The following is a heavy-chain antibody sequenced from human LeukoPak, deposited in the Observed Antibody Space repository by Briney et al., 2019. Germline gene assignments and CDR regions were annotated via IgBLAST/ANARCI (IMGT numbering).Heavy chain of an antibody. CDR1: GFTFDDYG. Sequence: GGSLRLSCAASGFTFDDYGMSWVRQAPGKGLEWVSFIYSDNTHYSDSVKGRFTISRDNSKNTLYLQMNSLRAEDTAVYYCAKGTYGPYQLLFFDYWGQGTLVTVSS. CDR2: IYSDNT. V-gene: IGHV3-23*03. D-gene: IGHD2-2*01. CDR3: AKGTYGPYQLLFFDY. J-gene: IGHJ4*02.